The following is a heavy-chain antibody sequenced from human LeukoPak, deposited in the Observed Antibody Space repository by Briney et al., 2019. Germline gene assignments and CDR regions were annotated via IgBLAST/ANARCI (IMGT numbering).Heavy chain of an antibody. CDR2: ISGSGGST. CDR1: GFTSSSYA. CDR3: AVDWLLFN. D-gene: IGHD3-9*01. J-gene: IGHJ4*02. Sequence: PGGSLRLSRAASGFTSSSYAMSSGRHGPGKGLEWVSAISGSGGSTYYADSVKGRFTISRDNSKNSLYLQMNSLRAEDTAVYYCAVDWLLFNWGQGTLVTVSS. V-gene: IGHV3-23*01.